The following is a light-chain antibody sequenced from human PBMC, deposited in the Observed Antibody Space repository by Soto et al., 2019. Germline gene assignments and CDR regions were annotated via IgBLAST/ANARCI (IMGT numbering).Light chain of an antibody. CDR2: DDT. V-gene: IGLV3-21*02. CDR3: QVWDSIGDHVL. Sequence: SYELIQPPSVSVAPGQTARVTCGGTNIGSKTVHWYQHKPGQAPVLVVYDDTDRPSGIPERFSGSNSGNTATLTISRVEAGDEADYYCQVWDSIGDHVLFGGVTKVTVL. J-gene: IGLJ2*01. CDR1: NIGSKT.